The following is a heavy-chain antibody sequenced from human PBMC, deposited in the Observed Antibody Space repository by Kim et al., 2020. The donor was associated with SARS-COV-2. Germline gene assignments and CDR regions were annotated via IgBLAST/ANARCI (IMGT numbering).Heavy chain of an antibody. D-gene: IGHD2-8*02. CDR3: TRVASGVDY. CDR2: YTT. J-gene: IGHJ4*02. V-gene: IGHV3-72*01. Sequence: YTTYYAGSVKGRLTSSRDDSKTSLYLQMNGLKTEDTARYYCTRVASGVDYWGQGTLVTVSP.